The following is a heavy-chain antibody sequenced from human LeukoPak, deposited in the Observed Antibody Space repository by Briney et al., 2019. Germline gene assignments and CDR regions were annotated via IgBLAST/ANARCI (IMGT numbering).Heavy chain of an antibody. CDR2: MSPNSGDT. V-gene: IGHV1-8*01. CDR1: GYTFTSYD. Sequence: GASVQVSCKASGYTFTSYDFNWVRQATGQRPEWMGWMSPNSGDTGYAQKFQDRVTMTRNTSISTAYVELSSLRSDDTAVYYCARGPPNWGYDYWGPGTLVTVSS. D-gene: IGHD7-27*01. CDR3: ARGPPNWGYDY. J-gene: IGHJ4*02.